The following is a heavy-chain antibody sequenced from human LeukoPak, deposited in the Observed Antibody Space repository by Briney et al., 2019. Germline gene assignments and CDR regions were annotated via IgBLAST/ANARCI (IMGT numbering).Heavy chain of an antibody. Sequence: SETLSLTCTVSGGSISSYNWSWIRQPAEKGLEWIGRIYTSGSTNYNPSLKSRVTMSVDTSKNQFSLKVRSVTAADTAVYYCARGDSGYGYFDYWGQGTLVTVSS. V-gene: IGHV4-4*07. D-gene: IGHD5-12*01. CDR1: GGSISSYN. CDR3: ARGDSGYGYFDY. J-gene: IGHJ4*02. CDR2: IYTSGST.